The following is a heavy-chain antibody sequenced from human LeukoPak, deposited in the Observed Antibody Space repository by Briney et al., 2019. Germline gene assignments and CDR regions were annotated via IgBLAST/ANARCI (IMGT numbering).Heavy chain of an antibody. V-gene: IGHV3-30*04. D-gene: IGHD2-21*01. J-gene: IGHJ3*01. CDR3: ARGERPPQGPRGDLDL. CDR2: GRDGGSTK. CDR1: GFTFSAYT. Sequence: GGSLRLSCAASGFTFSAYTMHWVRQAPGKGLEWVAAGRDGGSTKYYADSVKGRFTVSRDNTKKTLFLQMNSLRAADTAVYYCARGERPPQGPRGDLDLWGRGKMVTVLS.